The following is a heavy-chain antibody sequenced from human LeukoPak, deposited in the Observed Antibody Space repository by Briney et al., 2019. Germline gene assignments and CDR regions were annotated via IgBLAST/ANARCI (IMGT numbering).Heavy chain of an antibody. CDR2: INSNSGDT. CDR3: ARGGSGSGYLYYFDY. Sequence: ASVKVSCKASGYSFSDYSMHWVRQAPGQGLEWMGRINSNSGDTMYAQNFQGRVTMTRDTSINTAYMELSGLTSDDTAVYYCARGGSGSGYLYYFDYRGQGTLVSVSS. V-gene: IGHV1-2*06. CDR1: GYSFSDYS. J-gene: IGHJ4*02. D-gene: IGHD3-10*01.